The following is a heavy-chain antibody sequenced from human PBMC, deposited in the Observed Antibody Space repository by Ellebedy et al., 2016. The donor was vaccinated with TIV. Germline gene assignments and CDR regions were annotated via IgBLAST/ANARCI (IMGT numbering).Heavy chain of an antibody. Sequence: MPSETLSLTCTVSGGSISSYYWSWIRQPPGKGLEWIGYIYYSGSTNYNPSLKSRVTISVDTSKNQFSLKLSSVTAADTAVYYCARGARITIPNDAFDIWGQGTMVTVSS. CDR3: ARGARITIPNDAFDI. J-gene: IGHJ3*02. V-gene: IGHV4-59*01. CDR2: IYYSGST. D-gene: IGHD3-9*01. CDR1: GGSISSYY.